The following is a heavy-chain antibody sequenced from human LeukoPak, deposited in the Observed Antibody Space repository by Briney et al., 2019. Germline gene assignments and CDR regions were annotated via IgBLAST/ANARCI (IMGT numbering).Heavy chain of an antibody. V-gene: IGHV4-59*01. J-gene: IGHJ4*02. CDR1: GGSISTYY. Sequence: PSETLSLTCTVSGGSISTYYWSWIRQPPGKGLEWIGYIYYSGSTNYNPSLKSRVTISVDTSKNQFSLKLSSVTAADTAVYYCARLGGNSDYWGQGTLVTVSS. CDR2: IYYSGST. D-gene: IGHD4-23*01. CDR3: ARLGGNSDY.